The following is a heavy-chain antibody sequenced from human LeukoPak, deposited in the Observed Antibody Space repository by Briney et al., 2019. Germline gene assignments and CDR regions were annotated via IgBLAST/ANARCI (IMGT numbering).Heavy chain of an antibody. J-gene: IGHJ4*02. CDR2: TYTSGST. CDR3: ARSTGVTIFGVVIIPSFFDY. D-gene: IGHD3-3*01. CDR1: GGSISSYY. V-gene: IGHV4-4*07. Sequence: SETLSLTCTVSGGSISSYYWSWIRQPAGKGLEWIGRTYTSGSTNYNPSLKSRVTMSVDTSKNQFSLKLSSVTAADTAVYYCARSTGVTIFGVVIIPSFFDYWGQGTLVTVSS.